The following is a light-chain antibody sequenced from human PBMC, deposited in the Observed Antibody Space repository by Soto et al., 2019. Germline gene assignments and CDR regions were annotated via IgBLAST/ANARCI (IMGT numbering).Light chain of an antibody. Sequence: EIVLTHSPATLSLSPCERATLSYRASQSVSSYLAWYQQKPGQAPRLLMYGASSRATGIPDRFSGSGSGTDFTLTISRLEPEDFAVYYCQQYGSSPKITFGQGTRLEIK. J-gene: IGKJ5*01. V-gene: IGKV3-20*01. CDR2: GAS. CDR1: QSVSSY. CDR3: QQYGSSPKIT.